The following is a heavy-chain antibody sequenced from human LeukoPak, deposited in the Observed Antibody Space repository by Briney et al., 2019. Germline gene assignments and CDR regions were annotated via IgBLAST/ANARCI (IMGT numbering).Heavy chain of an antibody. D-gene: IGHD4-23*01. V-gene: IGHV3-30-3*01. J-gene: IGHJ6*02. CDR2: ISYDGSNK. CDR3: ARDRYGGNLGYYYYYGMDV. Sequence: GGSLRLSCAASGFTFSSYAMHWVRQAPGKGLEWVAVISYDGSNKYYADSVKGRFTISRDSSKNTLYLQMNSLRAEDTAVYYYARDRYGGNLGYYYYYGMDVWGQGTTVTVSS. CDR1: GFTFSSYA.